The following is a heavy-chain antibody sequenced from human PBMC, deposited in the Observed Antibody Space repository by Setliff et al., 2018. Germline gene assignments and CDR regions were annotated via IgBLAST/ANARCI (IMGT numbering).Heavy chain of an antibody. J-gene: IGHJ6*02. Sequence: PGGSLRLSCAASGFSFSDYYMMWIRQAPGKGLEWVSYISNDAYTIHYADSMKGRLTISRDNSKNSVFLQMNSLRAEDTAVYYCARDLAGATYYYYYGMDVWGQGTTVTVSS. V-gene: IGHV3-11*04. CDR3: ARDLAGATYYYYYGMDV. CDR2: ISNDAYTI. D-gene: IGHD1-26*01. CDR1: GFSFSDYY.